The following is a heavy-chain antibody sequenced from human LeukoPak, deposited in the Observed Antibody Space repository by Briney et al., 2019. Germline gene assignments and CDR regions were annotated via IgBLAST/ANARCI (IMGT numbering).Heavy chain of an antibody. CDR3: ARKTLAVAATLDY. Sequence: ASVKVSCKASGYTFTGYYMHWVRQAPGQGLECMGWINPKSGATDYAQRFQGRVTMTSDTTISTAYMELSRLRSDDTAVYYCARKTLAVAATLDYWGQGTLVTVSS. CDR1: GYTFTGYY. CDR2: INPKSGAT. V-gene: IGHV1-2*02. J-gene: IGHJ4*02. D-gene: IGHD2-15*01.